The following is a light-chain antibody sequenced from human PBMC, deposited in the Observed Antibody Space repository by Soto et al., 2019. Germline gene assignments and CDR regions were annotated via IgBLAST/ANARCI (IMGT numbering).Light chain of an antibody. CDR3: QQCGDWART. V-gene: IGKV3-15*01. J-gene: IGKJ1*01. CDR1: QSVANN. Sequence: EVVRTQAPATLSLSPGERATLSCRASQSVANNLAWYQQKPGQAPRLLIHGASIRATGVPARFSGSGYGTEFTLTISSLHSEDFAVYACQQCGDWARTFGQGSKGEIK. CDR2: GAS.